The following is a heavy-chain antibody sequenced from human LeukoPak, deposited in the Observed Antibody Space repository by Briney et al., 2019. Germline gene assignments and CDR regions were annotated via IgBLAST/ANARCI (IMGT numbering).Heavy chain of an antibody. CDR2: INPDGGTT. J-gene: IGHJ3*02. D-gene: IGHD4-23*01. V-gene: IGHV3-74*01. Sequence: PGGSLRLSCAASGFTFSSHWMHWVRQAPGKGLVWVSRINPDGGTTSYADSVKGRFTISRDNAKNTVFLQMNSLRAEDTAVYYCARAVYGGISYAFDIWGQGTMVTVSS. CDR3: ARAVYGGISYAFDI. CDR1: GFTFSSHW.